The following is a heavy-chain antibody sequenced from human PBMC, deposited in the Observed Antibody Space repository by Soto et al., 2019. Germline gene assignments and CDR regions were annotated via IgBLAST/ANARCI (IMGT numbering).Heavy chain of an antibody. CDR2: IYNSGST. Sequence: SETLSLTCTVSGGSISSGDYYWSWIRQPPGKGLEWIGYIYNSGSTYYNTSLKSRVTISVDTSKNQFSLKLSSVTAADTAVYYCARESLPAAIYYWGQGTLVTVSS. CDR1: GGSISSGDYY. J-gene: IGHJ4*02. D-gene: IGHD2-2*01. CDR3: ARESLPAAIYY. V-gene: IGHV4-30-4*01.